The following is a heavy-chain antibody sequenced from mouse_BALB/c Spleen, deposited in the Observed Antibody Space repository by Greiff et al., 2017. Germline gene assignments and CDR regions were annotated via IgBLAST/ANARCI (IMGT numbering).Heavy chain of an antibody. J-gene: IGHJ4*01. D-gene: IGHD2-1*01. CDR2: ISYDGSN. CDR3: ASPYGNPYYAMDY. Sequence: EVKLQESGPGLVKPSQSLSLTCSVTGYSITSGYYWNWIRQFPGNKLEWMGYISYDGSNNYNPSLKNRISITRDTSKNQFFLKLNSVTTEDTATYYCASPYGNPYYAMDYWGQGTSVTVSS. V-gene: IGHV3-6*02. CDR1: GYSITSGYY.